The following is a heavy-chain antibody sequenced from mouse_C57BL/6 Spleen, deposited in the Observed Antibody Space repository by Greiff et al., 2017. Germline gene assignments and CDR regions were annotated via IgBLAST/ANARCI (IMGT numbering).Heavy chain of an antibody. CDR2: IYPGSGST. Sequence: QVQLQQPGAELVKPGASVKMSCKASGYTFTSYWITWVKQRPGQGLEWIGDIYPGSGSTNYNEKFKSKATLTVDTSSSTAYMQLSSLTSEVSAVYYGARRALYGSSYGGFAYWGQGTLVTVSA. J-gene: IGHJ3*01. CDR3: ARRALYGSSYGGFAY. V-gene: IGHV1-55*01. CDR1: GYTFTSYW. D-gene: IGHD1-1*01.